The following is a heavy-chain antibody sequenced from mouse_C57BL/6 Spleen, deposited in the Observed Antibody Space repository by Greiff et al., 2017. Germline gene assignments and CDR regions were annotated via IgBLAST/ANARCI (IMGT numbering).Heavy chain of an antibody. D-gene: IGHD4-1*01. CDR2: INPNNGGT. CDR1: GYTFTDYY. Sequence: EVQLQQSGPELVKPGASVKISCKASGYTFTDYYMNWVKQSHGKSLEWIGDINPNNGGTSYNQKFKGKATLTVDKSSSTAYMELRSLTSEDSAVYYCAREEETGTDYWGQGTTLTVSS. CDR3: AREEETGTDY. V-gene: IGHV1-26*01. J-gene: IGHJ2*01.